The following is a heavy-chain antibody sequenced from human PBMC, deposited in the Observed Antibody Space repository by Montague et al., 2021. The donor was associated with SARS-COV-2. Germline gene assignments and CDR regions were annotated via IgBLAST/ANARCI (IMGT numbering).Heavy chain of an antibody. D-gene: IGHD3-9*01. V-gene: IGHV4-59*08. CDR3: ARQPVLRYFDWLSWFGGMDV. CDR1: GGSISSYY. CDR2: IYYTGST. Sequence: SETLSLTCTVSGGSISSYYWSWIRQPPGKGLVWIGYIYYTGSTKYNPSLKSRVTMSLDRPTNRFFLRLYSVIAADTAVYYCARQPVLRYFDWLSWFGGMDVWGQGTTVTVSS. J-gene: IGHJ6*02.